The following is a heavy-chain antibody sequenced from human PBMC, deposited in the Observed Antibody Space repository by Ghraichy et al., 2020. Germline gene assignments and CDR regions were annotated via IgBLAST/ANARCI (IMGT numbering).Heavy chain of an antibody. CDR2: IRSKAYGGTT. D-gene: IGHD3-16*02. CDR1: GFTFGDYA. Sequence: GESLNISCTASGFTFGDYAMSWVRQAPGKGLEWVGFIRSKAYGGTTEYAASVKGRFTISRDDSKSIAYLQMNSLKTEDTAVYYCTRIMITFGGVIVRNYWGQGTLVTVSS. J-gene: IGHJ4*02. CDR3: TRIMITFGGVIVRNY. V-gene: IGHV3-49*04.